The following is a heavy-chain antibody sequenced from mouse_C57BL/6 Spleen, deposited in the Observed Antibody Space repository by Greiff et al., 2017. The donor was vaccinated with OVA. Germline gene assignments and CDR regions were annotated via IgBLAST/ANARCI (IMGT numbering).Heavy chain of an antibody. J-gene: IGHJ2*01. CDR2: INPGSGGT. V-gene: IGHV1-54*01. D-gene: IGHD1-1*01. CDR3: ARDYGSPYFDY. Sequence: VQLQQSGAELVRPGTSVKVSCKASGYAFTNYLIEWVKQRPGQGLEWIGVINPGSGGTNYNEKFKGKATLTADKSSSTAYMQLSSLTSEDSAVYFCARDYGSPYFDYWGQGTTLTVSS. CDR1: GYAFTNYL.